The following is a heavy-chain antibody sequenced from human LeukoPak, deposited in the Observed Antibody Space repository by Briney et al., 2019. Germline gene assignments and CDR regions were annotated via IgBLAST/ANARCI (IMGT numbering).Heavy chain of an antibody. CDR2: ITSGVGVT. V-gene: IGHV3-23*01. Sequence: GGSLRLSCTASGFTFSNFGMNWVRQAPGKGLEWVSIITSGVGVTYYADSVKGRFTISRDNSRNTLYLQMNSLRAEDTAVYYCAKGDYYLLDYWRQGTLVTVPS. J-gene: IGHJ4*02. D-gene: IGHD3-10*01. CDR3: AKGDYYLLDY. CDR1: GFTFSNFG.